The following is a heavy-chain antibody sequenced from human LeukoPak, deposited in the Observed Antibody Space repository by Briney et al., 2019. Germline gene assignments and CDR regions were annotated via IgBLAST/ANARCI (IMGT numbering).Heavy chain of an antibody. CDR3: ARVPGDYYFDY. J-gene: IGHJ4*02. Sequence: PSETLSLTCTVSGGSISSDYWSWIRQPPGKGLEWIGYIYYSGSTNYNPSLKSRVTISVDTSKNQFSLKLSSVTAADTAVYYCARVPGDYYFDYWGQGTLVTVSS. D-gene: IGHD7-27*01. CDR2: IYYSGST. CDR1: GGSISSDY. V-gene: IGHV4-59*01.